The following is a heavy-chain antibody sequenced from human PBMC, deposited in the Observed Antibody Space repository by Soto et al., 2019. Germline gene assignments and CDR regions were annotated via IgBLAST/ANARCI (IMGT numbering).Heavy chain of an antibody. CDR2: INWNGGST. CDR1: GFTFDEYG. V-gene: IGHV3-20*01. D-gene: IGHD2-15*01. Sequence: GGSLRLSCAASGFTFDEYGMSWVRQAPGKGLEWVSGINWNGGSTGYADSVKGRFTISRDNAKNSLYLQMNSLRAEDTALYHCARDLVPCFSRQDGYCSAGSCYGGCDYWGQGTLVTVSS. J-gene: IGHJ4*02. CDR3: ARDLVPCFSRQDGYCSAGSCYGGCDY.